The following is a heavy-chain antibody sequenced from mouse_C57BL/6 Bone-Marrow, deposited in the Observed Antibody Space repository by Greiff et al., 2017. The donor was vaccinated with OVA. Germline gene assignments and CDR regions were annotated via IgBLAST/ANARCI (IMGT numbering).Heavy chain of an antibody. J-gene: IGHJ1*03. CDR3: ARRGSSFLYWYFDV. CDR1: GYTFTSYW. D-gene: IGHD1-1*01. Sequence: VQLQQPGAELVKPGASVKLSCKASGYTFTSYWMHWVKQRPGQGLEWIGMIHPNSGSTNYNEKFKSKATLTVDKSSSTAYMQLSSLTSEDSAVYYCARRGSSFLYWYFDVWGTGTTVTVSS. V-gene: IGHV1-64*01. CDR2: IHPNSGST.